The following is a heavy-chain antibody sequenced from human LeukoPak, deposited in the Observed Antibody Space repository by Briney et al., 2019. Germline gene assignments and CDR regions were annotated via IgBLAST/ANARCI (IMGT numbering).Heavy chain of an antibody. D-gene: IGHD3-10*01. CDR1: GYTLNELS. CDR3: ARGDQYYYGPGAFDI. V-gene: IGHV1-24*01. CDR2: FDPGDGET. Sequence: ASVKVSCKGSGYTLNELSMHWVRQAPGKGLEWMGGFDPGDGETIYAQKFQGRVTMTEDTSTDTAYMELSSLRSEDTAVYYCARGDQYYYGPGAFDIWGQGTMVTVSS. J-gene: IGHJ3*02.